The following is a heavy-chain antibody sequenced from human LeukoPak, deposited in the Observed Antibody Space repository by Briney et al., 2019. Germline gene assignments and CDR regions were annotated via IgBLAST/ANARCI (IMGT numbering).Heavy chain of an antibody. CDR3: ARLEAVAGILDY. V-gene: IGHV4-39*01. J-gene: IGHJ4*02. D-gene: IGHD6-19*01. Sequence: SETLSLTCTVSGGSISSSSYYWGWIRQPPGKGLEWIGSIYYSGSTYYNPSLKSRVTISVDTSKNQFSLKLSSVTAADTAVYYCARLEAVAGILDYWGQGILVTVSS. CDR1: GGSISSSSYY. CDR2: IYYSGST.